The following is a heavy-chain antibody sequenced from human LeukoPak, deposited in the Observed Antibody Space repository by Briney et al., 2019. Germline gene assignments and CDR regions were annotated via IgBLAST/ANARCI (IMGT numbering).Heavy chain of an antibody. CDR1: GYPISSGYY. J-gene: IGHJ6*03. Sequence: SETLSLTCAVSGYPISSGYYWGWIRQPPGKGLEWIGSIYHSGSTYYNPSLKSRVTISVDTSKNQFSLKLRSVTAADTAVYYCARARAGDYGFYYYYMEVWGKGTTVTVSS. CDR2: IYHSGST. CDR3: ARARAGDYGFYYYYMEV. D-gene: IGHD4-17*01. V-gene: IGHV4-38-2*01.